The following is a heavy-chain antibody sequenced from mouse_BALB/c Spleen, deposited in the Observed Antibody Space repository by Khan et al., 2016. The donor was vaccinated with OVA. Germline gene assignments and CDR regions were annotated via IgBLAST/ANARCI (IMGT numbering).Heavy chain of an antibody. D-gene: IGHD2-14*01. Sequence: QVQLKESGPELKKPGETVRISCKASGYTFTTAGIQWVQKMPGKGLKWIGWINTHSGVPKYAEDFKGRFAFSLDISSNIAYLQLTNLKSEDTATYFCARGGAAYYRNDGGAMEYWGQGTSVTVSS. CDR1: GYTFTTAG. V-gene: IGHV9-4*02. CDR3: ARGGAAYYRNDGGAMEY. CDR2: INTHSGVP. J-gene: IGHJ4*01.